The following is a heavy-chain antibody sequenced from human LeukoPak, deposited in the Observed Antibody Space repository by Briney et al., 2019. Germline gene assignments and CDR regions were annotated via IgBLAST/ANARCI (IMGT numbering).Heavy chain of an antibody. Sequence: GGSLRLSCAASGFTFDDYGMSWVRQAPGKGLELVSGINWNGGSTGYADSVKGRFTISRDNAKNSLYLQMNSLRAEDTALYYCARDRGPGTVTTFDYWGQGTLVNVSS. D-gene: IGHD4-17*01. CDR3: ARDRGPGTVTTFDY. CDR1: GFTFDDYG. V-gene: IGHV3-20*04. J-gene: IGHJ4*02. CDR2: INWNGGST.